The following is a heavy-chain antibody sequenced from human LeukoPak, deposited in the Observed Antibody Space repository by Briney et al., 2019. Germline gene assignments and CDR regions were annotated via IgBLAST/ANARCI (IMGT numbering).Heavy chain of an antibody. Sequence: ASVKVSCKASGYTFTSYGISWVRQAPGQGLEWMGWISAYNGNTNYAQKLQGRVTMTTDTSTSTAYMELRSLRYDDTAVYYCAREWERYYYDSSGENAFDIWGQGTMVTVSS. V-gene: IGHV1-18*01. J-gene: IGHJ3*02. D-gene: IGHD3-22*01. CDR2: ISAYNGNT. CDR1: GYTFTSYG. CDR3: AREWERYYYDSSGENAFDI.